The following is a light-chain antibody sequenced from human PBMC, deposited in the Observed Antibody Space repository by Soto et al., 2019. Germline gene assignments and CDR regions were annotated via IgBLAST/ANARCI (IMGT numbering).Light chain of an antibody. CDR2: HAS. Sequence: IQLTQSPPTLPASVGDRVTLTCRASQSISNWLAWYQQKPGTAPKLLIYHASILETAVPSRFSGNGSGTEFTLTISSLQPGDFATYYCQQYNSYSFGQGTKVDIK. CDR3: QQYNSYS. V-gene: IGKV1-5*01. CDR1: QSISNW. J-gene: IGKJ1*01.